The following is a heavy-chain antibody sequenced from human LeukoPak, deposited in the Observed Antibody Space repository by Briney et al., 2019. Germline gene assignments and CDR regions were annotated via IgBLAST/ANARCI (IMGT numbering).Heavy chain of an antibody. CDR2: IYTSGST. J-gene: IGHJ4*02. Sequence: SETLSLTCTVSGGSISSYYWSWIRQPAGRGLEWIGRIYTSGSTNYNPSLKSRVTMSVDTSKNQFSLKLSSVTAADTAVYYCARVGMYSSSWYYFDYWGQGTLVTVSS. CDR3: ARVGMYSSSWYYFDY. CDR1: GGSISSYY. D-gene: IGHD6-13*01. V-gene: IGHV4-4*07.